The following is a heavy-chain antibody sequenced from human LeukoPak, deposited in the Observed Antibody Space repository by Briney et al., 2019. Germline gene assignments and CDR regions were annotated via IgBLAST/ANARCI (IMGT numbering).Heavy chain of an antibody. CDR3: TRVAQSGPTGWFDP. V-gene: IGHV3-21*05. CDR2: IGRGGTPI. D-gene: IGHD1-1*01. J-gene: IGHJ5*02. Sequence: GGSLRLSCAASGFSFSDYPMNWVRQAPGKGLEWVSYIGRGGTPIYYADSVKGRFTISRDNPGNVMYLQMDSLRAEDTAVYYCTRVAQSGPTGWFDPWGQGTLVTVSS. CDR1: GFSFSDYP.